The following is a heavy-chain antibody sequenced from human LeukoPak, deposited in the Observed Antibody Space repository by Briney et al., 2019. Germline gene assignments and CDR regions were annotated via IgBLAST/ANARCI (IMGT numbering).Heavy chain of an antibody. Sequence: GGSLRLSCAASGFTFSDYYMSWIRQAPGKGLEWVSYISSSSSNIYYADSVKGRFTISRDNAKNSLYLQMNSLRAEDTAVYYCARAPRTYEYVWGSYRPLHLDYWGQGTLVTVSS. D-gene: IGHD3-16*02. CDR3: ARAPRTYEYVWGSYRPLHLDY. J-gene: IGHJ4*02. CDR2: ISSSSSNI. V-gene: IGHV3-11*01. CDR1: GFTFSDYY.